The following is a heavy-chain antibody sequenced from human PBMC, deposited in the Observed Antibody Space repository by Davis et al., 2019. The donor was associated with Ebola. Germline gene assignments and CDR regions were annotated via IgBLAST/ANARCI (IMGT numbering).Heavy chain of an antibody. V-gene: IGHV5-51*01. Sequence: GESLKISCKGSGYSFTSYWIGWVRQMPGKGLEWMGIIYPGDSDTRYSPSFQGQVTISADKSISTAYLQWSSLKASYTAMYYCARLEVTTRDYYYGMDVWGQGTTVTVSS. CDR1: GYSFTSYW. J-gene: IGHJ6*02. CDR2: IYPGDSDT. CDR3: ARLEVTTRDYYYGMDV. D-gene: IGHD4-17*01.